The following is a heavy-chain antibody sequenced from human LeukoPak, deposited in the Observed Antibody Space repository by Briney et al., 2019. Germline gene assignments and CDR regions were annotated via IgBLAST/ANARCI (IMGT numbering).Heavy chain of an antibody. CDR3: AREDPHRGGIDY. V-gene: IGHV4-31*03. J-gene: IGHJ4*02. CDR2: IYYSGST. Sequence: SETLSLTCTVSGGSISSGGYYWSWIRQHPGKGLECIGYIYYSGSTYYNPSLKSRVTISVDTSKNQFSLKLSSVTAADTAVYYCAREDPHRGGIDYWGQGTLVTVSS. CDR1: GGSISSGGYY. D-gene: IGHD2-15*01.